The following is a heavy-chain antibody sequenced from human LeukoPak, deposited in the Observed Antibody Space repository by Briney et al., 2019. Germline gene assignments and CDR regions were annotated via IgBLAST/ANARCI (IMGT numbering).Heavy chain of an antibody. CDR1: GFAFSAYW. CDR3: ARDLDWLLFDY. D-gene: IGHD3-9*01. CDR2: VKYDGSTT. V-gene: IGHV3-74*01. J-gene: IGHJ4*02. Sequence: GGSLRLSCAASGFAFSAYWMHWVRQAPGKGLVWVSRVKYDGSTTTYADSVKGRFTISRDNAKNILYLQMNSLRVEDTAVYYCARDLDWLLFDYWGQGTLVTVSS.